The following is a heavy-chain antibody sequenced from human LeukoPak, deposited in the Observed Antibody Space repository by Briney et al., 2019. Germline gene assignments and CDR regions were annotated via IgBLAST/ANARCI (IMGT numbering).Heavy chain of an antibody. Sequence: ASVKVSCKASGYTFTSYGISWVRQAPGQGPEWMGWISAYNGNTNYAQKLQGRVTITTDTSTSTAYMELRSLRSDGTAVYYCARYGYYVLFDYWGQGTLVTVSS. CDR1: GYTFTSYG. V-gene: IGHV1-18*01. CDR3: ARYGYYVLFDY. J-gene: IGHJ4*02. CDR2: ISAYNGNT. D-gene: IGHD3-10*02.